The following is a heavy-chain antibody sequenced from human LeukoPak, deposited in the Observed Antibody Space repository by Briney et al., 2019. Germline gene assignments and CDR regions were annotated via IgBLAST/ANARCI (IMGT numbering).Heavy chain of an antibody. D-gene: IGHD5-12*01. J-gene: IGHJ6*02. CDR2: IYDSGST. Sequence: PSETLSLTCTVSGGSITSYYSSCIRQPPGKGLEWIGYIYDSGSTNYNPSLKSRVTISVDTSKNQFSLKLSSVTAADTAVYYCARVDSGYDSFYYYGMDVWGQGTTVTVSS. V-gene: IGHV4-59*01. CDR1: GGSITSYY. CDR3: ARVDSGYDSFYYYGMDV.